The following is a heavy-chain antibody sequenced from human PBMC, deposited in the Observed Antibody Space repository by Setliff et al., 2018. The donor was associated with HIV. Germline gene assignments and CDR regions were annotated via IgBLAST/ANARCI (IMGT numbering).Heavy chain of an antibody. V-gene: IGHV1-46*01. CDR1: GYTFTSYY. CDR2: IHPSGGST. J-gene: IGHJ5*02. Sequence: ASVKVSCKASGYTFTSYYIHWVRQAPGQGLEWMGVIHPSGGSTSYAQSFQDRATMTRDTSTSTVYMELSSLRSEDTAVYSCARVRYCSGGSCYGGEYWFDPWGQGTLVTVSS. CDR3: ARVRYCSGGSCYGGEYWFDP. D-gene: IGHD2-15*01.